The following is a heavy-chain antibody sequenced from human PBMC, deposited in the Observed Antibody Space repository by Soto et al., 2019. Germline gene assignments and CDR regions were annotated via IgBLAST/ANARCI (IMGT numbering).Heavy chain of an antibody. Sequence: QVQLQESGPGLVXXSXTXSLTCAVSGGSISSXNXWSWVRQPPGKGLEWIGEIYHSGSTNYNPSLKSRVTISVDKSKNQFSLKLSSVTAXXXXXXXXXXXXXXXXXXXDXWGQGTMVTVSS. J-gene: IGHJ3*01. CDR1: GGSISSXNX. CDR2: IYHSGST. V-gene: IGHV4-4*02. CDR3: XXXXXXXXXXXDX.